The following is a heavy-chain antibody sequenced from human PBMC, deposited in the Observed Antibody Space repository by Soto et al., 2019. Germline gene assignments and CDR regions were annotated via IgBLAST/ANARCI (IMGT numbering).Heavy chain of an antibody. CDR2: IIPIFGTA. V-gene: IGHV1-69*13. J-gene: IGHJ3*02. CDR3: ARGRPTYYDSWSGPYDAFDI. Sequence: ASVKVSCKASGGTFSSYAISWVRQAPGQGLEWMGGIIPIFGTANYAQKFQGRVTITADESTSTAYMELSSLRSEDTAVYYCARGRPTYYDSWSGPYDAFDIWGQGTMVTVSS. CDR1: GGTFSSYA. D-gene: IGHD3-3*01.